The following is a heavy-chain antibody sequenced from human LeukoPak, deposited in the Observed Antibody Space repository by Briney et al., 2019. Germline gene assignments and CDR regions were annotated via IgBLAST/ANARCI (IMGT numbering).Heavy chain of an antibody. J-gene: IGHJ4*02. CDR3: ARVPTAGYSSGWYYFDY. CDR1: GFTFSDYY. D-gene: IGHD6-19*01. V-gene: IGHV3-11*01. Sequence: GGSLRLSCAASGFTFSDYYMGWIRQAPGKGPEWVSYISSRGSAIYYADSVKGRFTISRDNAKNSLYLQMNSLRAEDTALYYCARVPTAGYSSGWYYFDYWGQGTLVTVSS. CDR2: ISSRGSAI.